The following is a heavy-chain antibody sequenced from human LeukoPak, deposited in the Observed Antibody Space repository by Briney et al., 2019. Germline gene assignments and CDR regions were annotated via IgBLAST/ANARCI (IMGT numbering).Heavy chain of an antibody. CDR1: GFPFTTYW. J-gene: IGHJ4*02. Sequence: GGSLRLSCAASGFPFTTYWMSWVRQAPGKGLEWLANIKPDGSERYYVDSVKGRFTISRDNAGDSLSLQMNSLRAEDTAVYYCAKSDLNYGGNPDYWGQGTLVTVSS. V-gene: IGHV3-7*03. CDR3: AKSDLNYGGNPDY. D-gene: IGHD4-23*01. CDR2: IKPDGSER.